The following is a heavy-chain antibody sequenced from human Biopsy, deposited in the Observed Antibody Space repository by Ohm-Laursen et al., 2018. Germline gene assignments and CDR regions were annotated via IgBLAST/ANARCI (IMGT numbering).Heavy chain of an antibody. CDR3: ATKLTGYFHH. Sequence: GASVKVSCKAPGGTFSKYGVNWVRQAPGQGLEWLGGNIPILGTGNYAPMFQDRVTVAADTSTSTATMELRSLRPDDTAVYYCATKLTGYFHHWGQGTLVIVSS. CDR1: GGTFSKYG. J-gene: IGHJ1*01. CDR2: NIPILGTG. V-gene: IGHV1-69*06. D-gene: IGHD3-9*01.